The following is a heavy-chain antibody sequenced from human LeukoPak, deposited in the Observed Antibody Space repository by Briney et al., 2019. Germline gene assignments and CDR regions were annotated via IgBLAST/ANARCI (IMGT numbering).Heavy chain of an antibody. V-gene: IGHV1-24*01. CDR3: ATISSYYYDSSGTQFDY. Sequence: ASVKVSCKVSGYTLTELSMHWVRQAPGKGLEWMGGFDPEDGETIYAQKFQGRVTVTEDTSTDTAYMELSSLRSEDTAVYYCATISSYYYDSSGTQFDYWGQGTLVTVSS. D-gene: IGHD3-22*01. CDR1: GYTLTELS. J-gene: IGHJ4*02. CDR2: FDPEDGET.